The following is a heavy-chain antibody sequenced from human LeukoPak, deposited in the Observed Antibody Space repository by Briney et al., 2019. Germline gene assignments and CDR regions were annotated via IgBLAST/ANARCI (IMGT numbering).Heavy chain of an antibody. D-gene: IGHD3-10*01. V-gene: IGHV3-48*01. CDR3: VRDRYGSGSSDY. Sequence: GGSLRLSCVASGFTFSTYNMNWVRQAPGKGLEWVSYISSSSSTIYYADSVKGRFTISRDNAKNSLYLQMNSLRVEDTAVYYCVRDRYGSGSSDYWGQGTLVTVSS. CDR2: ISSSSSTI. J-gene: IGHJ4*02. CDR1: GFTFSTYN.